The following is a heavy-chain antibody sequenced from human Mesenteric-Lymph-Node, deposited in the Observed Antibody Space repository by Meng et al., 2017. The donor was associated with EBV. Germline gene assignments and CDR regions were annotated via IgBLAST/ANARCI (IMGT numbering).Heavy chain of an antibody. V-gene: IGHV4-39*01. CDR1: CASINNIIIY. J-gene: IGHJ5*02. Sequence: LAERGRRLVSPSQTRPLTVPGSCASINNIIIYWGWTRQPPGEGLDWIVSIHYTDTNYRCPSLKSRVTRFVDTTKNQLSLKLTSMTAADTAVYYCTRHGYSNYQNWFDPWGQGILVTVSS. D-gene: IGHD4-11*01. CDR3: TRHGYSNYQNWFDP. CDR2: IHYTDTN.